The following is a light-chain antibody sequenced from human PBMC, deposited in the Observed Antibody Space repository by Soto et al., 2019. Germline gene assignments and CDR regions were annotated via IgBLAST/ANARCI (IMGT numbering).Light chain of an antibody. CDR2: DAS. J-gene: IGKJ1*01. V-gene: IGKV3-11*01. CDR1: QNINNF. CDR3: QHYNSYSEA. Sequence: EIVLTQSPATLSLSPGETATLSCRASQNINNFLAWYQQKPGQAPRLLIFDASNRATGIPARFSGSGSGTDFTLSISSLEPEDFATYYCQHYNSYSEAFGQGTKVELK.